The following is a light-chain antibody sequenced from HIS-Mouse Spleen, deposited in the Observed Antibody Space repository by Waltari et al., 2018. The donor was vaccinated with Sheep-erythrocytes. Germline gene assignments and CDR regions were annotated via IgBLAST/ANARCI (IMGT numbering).Light chain of an antibody. CDR3: CSYAGSSTPWV. CDR2: EGS. V-gene: IGLV2-23*01. J-gene: IGLJ3*02. Sequence: QSALTQPASVSGSPGQSITIPCTGTSTDVGSYTLVSCYHQHPGKAPKLMIYEGSKRPSGVSNRFSGSKSGNTASLTISGLQAEDEADYYCCSYAGSSTPWVFGGGTKLTVL. CDR1: STDVGSYTL.